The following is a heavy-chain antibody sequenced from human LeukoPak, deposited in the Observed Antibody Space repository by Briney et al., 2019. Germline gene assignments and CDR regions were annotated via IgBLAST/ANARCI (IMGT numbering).Heavy chain of an antibody. J-gene: IGHJ4*02. Sequence: GASAKVSCKASGYTFTDYYMHWVRQAPGQGLEWMGWINPNSGGTNYAQKFQGRVTMTRDTSISTAYMEVSRLRSDDTAVYYCARTLFLTGYSAAFDYWGQGTLVTVSS. CDR1: GYTFTDYY. D-gene: IGHD3-9*01. CDR3: ARTLFLTGYSAAFDY. CDR2: INPNSGGT. V-gene: IGHV1-2*02.